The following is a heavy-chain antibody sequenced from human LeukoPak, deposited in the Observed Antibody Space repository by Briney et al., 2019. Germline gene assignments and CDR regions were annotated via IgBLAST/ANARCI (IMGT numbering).Heavy chain of an antibody. V-gene: IGHV3-23*01. CDR3: AKELQTPRDY. J-gene: IGHJ4*02. CDR1: GFTVITND. Sequence: GGSLRLSCAASGFTVITNDMTWVRQAPGKGLEWVSAISGSGGSTYYADSVKGRFTISRDNSNNTLYLQMNSLRAEDTAVYYCAKELQTPRDYWGQGTLVTVSS. D-gene: IGHD4-11*01. CDR2: ISGSGGST.